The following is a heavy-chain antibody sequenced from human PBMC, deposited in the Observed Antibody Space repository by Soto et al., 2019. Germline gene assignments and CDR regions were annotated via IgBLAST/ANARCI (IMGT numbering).Heavy chain of an antibody. J-gene: IGHJ4*02. CDR3: AKIRRGYDILTGLDY. CDR1: GLTLSSYG. D-gene: IGHD3-9*01. V-gene: IGHV3-30*18. Sequence: SGAACGLTLSSYGMNWVRQDPGKEVERVADISYDGSNKYYADSVKGRFTISRDNSKNTLYLQMNSLRAEDTAVYYCAKIRRGYDILTGLDYWGQGTLVTVSS. CDR2: ISYDGSNK.